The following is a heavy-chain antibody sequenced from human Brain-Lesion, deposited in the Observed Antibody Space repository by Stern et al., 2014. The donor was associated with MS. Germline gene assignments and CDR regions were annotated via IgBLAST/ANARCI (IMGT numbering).Heavy chain of an antibody. Sequence: VQLVESGGGVVHPGRPLRLSCAASGFTFSSFGMHWVRQAPGKGLAWVAVISYDGSNKYYADSVKGRFTISRDNSKNTLYMQMNSLRAEDTAVYYCAKDRQWLTYFFDYWGQGSLVTVSS. CDR1: GFTFSSFG. V-gene: IGHV3-30*18. J-gene: IGHJ4*02. CDR3: AKDRQWLTYFFDY. D-gene: IGHD3-22*01. CDR2: ISYDGSNK.